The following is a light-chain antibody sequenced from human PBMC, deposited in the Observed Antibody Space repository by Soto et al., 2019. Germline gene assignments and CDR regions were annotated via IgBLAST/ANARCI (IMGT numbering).Light chain of an antibody. J-gene: IGKJ4*01. CDR3: PQYDSWPLT. CDR2: GAS. CDR1: QSVDRN. Sequence: EIVMTQSPGTLSVSTEEGATLSCRASQSVDRNLAWYQQKPGQAPRLRIYGASTRPTGIPDRFSGSGSGTEFSLTISSLQSEDCAVYYCPQYDSWPLTFGGGTKVEIK. V-gene: IGKV3D-15*01.